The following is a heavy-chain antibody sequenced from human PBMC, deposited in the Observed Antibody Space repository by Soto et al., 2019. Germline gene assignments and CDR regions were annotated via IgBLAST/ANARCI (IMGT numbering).Heavy chain of an antibody. CDR2: ISYDGGNQ. V-gene: IGHV3-30*03. D-gene: IGHD5-12*01. CDR1: GFPFCAHY. J-gene: IGHJ4*02. Sequence: GGSLSLSCAASGFPFCAHYMDWVRPAPGKGLEWVAVISYDGGNQNYADSVEGGFTISRDNSKNTLYLQMNSLRAEDTAVYYCARSRDGYNSAEYYFDYWGQGTLVTVSS. CDR3: ARSRDGYNSAEYYFDY.